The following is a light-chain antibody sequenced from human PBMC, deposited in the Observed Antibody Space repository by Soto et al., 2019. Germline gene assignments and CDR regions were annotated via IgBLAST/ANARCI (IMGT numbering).Light chain of an antibody. J-gene: IGLJ1*01. V-gene: IGLV2-8*01. Sequence: QSVLTQPPSASGSPGQSVTISCTGTKSDIGVYDFVSWYQHHPGKAPRLIIYEVVQRPSGVPDRFSGSKSGNTASLTVSGRQAADEADYFCKSYAGSNTYVFGSGTQLTV. CDR3: KSYAGSNTYV. CDR2: EVV. CDR1: KSDIGVYDF.